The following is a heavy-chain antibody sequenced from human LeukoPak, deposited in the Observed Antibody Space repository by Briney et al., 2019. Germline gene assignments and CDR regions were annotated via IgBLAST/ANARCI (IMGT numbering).Heavy chain of an antibody. J-gene: IGHJ3*02. CDR2: IYTSGTT. CDR1: GGSISNYY. CDR3: ARVYSSGWYDAFDI. D-gene: IGHD6-19*01. Sequence: SETLSLTCTVSGGSISNYYWSWIRQPAGRGLEWIGRIYTSGTTHYNPSLKSRVTMSVDTSKNQFSLNLSSVTAADTAVYYCARVYSSGWYDAFDIWGQGTMVTVSS. V-gene: IGHV4-4*07.